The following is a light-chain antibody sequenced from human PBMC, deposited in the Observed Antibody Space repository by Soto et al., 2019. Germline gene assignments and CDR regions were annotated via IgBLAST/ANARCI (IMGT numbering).Light chain of an antibody. V-gene: IGKV3-20*01. CDR1: QSVSNNY. J-gene: IGKJ1*01. Sequence: EIVLTQSPGTLSLSPGERATLSCRASQSVSNNYLAWYQQKPGQAPRLLIYGAYSRATGIPDRFSGSGSGTDFALTISRLEPEDFAVYYCQQYGISPTFGQGTKVDIK. CDR2: GAY. CDR3: QQYGISPT.